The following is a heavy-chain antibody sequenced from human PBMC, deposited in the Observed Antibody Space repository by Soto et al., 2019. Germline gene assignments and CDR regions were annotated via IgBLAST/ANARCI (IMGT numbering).Heavy chain of an antibody. D-gene: IGHD5-18*01. Sequence: GGSLRLSCAASGFTFSSYAMSWLRQAPGKGLEWVSAISGSGGSTYYADSVKGRFTISRDNPKNTLYLQVNSLRAEDTAVYYCAKDGYSYGPNYYYYGMDVWGQGTTVTVSS. J-gene: IGHJ6*02. CDR3: AKDGYSYGPNYYYYGMDV. CDR1: GFTFSSYA. CDR2: ISGSGGST. V-gene: IGHV3-23*01.